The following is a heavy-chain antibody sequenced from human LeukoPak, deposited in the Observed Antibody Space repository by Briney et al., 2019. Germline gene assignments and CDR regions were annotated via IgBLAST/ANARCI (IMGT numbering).Heavy chain of an antibody. D-gene: IGHD1-26*01. V-gene: IGHV1-58*02. Sequence: RASVKVSCKASGFTFTSSVMQWVRQARGQRLEWIGWIVVGSGNTNYAQKFQERVTITRDKSTSTAYMELSSLRSEDTAVYYCARVHSGSYRGGYFDYWGQGTLVTVSS. CDR1: GFTFTSSV. CDR2: IVVGSGNT. CDR3: ARVHSGSYRGGYFDY. J-gene: IGHJ4*02.